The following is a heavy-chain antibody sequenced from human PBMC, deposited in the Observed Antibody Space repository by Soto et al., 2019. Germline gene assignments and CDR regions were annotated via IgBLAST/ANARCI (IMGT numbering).Heavy chain of an antibody. D-gene: IGHD3-10*01. CDR1: GFSLTTSEVG. V-gene: IGHV2-5*02. Sequence: QITLRESGPTLVKPTQTLTLTCTFSGFSLTTSEVGVGWIRQSPGKALQWLALIYWDEDKRYSPSLKSRLTITKDTSKNQAVLTMTNMDPVDTATYYCAHISYFGSGSRWYFDYWGQGTLVTVSS. CDR3: AHISYFGSGSRWYFDY. J-gene: IGHJ4*02. CDR2: IYWDEDK.